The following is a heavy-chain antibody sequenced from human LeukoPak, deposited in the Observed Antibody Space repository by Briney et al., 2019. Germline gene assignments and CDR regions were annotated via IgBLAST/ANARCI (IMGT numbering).Heavy chain of an antibody. J-gene: IGHJ4*02. CDR2: INPSNSYS. D-gene: IGHD6-19*01. V-gene: IGHV5-10-1*01. Sequence: GESLKISCYGSGYIFTNYWISWVRQMPGKGLEWVGRINPSNSYSQYNPSFQGHVTFSVDESIATVYLQWTTLRASDTAIYYCARGGWLDDYWGQGTLVTVSS. CDR1: GYIFTNYW. CDR3: ARGGWLDDY.